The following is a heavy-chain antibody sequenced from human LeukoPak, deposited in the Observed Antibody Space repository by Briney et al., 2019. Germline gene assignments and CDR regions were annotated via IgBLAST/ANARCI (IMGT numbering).Heavy chain of an antibody. CDR3: ARGYGDPRDYYYYMDV. Sequence: PSETLSLTCTVSGGSISSGGYYWSWIRQHPGKGLEWIGYIYYGGSTYYNPSLKSRVTISVDTSKNQFSLKLSSVTAADTAVYYCARGYGDPRDYYYYMDVWGKGTTVTVSS. V-gene: IGHV4-31*03. CDR2: IYYGGST. D-gene: IGHD4-17*01. CDR1: GGSISSGGYY. J-gene: IGHJ6*03.